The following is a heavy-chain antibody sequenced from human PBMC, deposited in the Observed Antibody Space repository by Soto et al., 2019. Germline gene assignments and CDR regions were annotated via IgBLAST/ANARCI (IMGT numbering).Heavy chain of an antibody. CDR3: ARTSRENIAEAGYGMDV. J-gene: IGHJ6*01. CDR1: GDTFTGYW. Sequence: GESLRIWCNVSGDTFTGYWIGWVRQMPGKGLEWMGIIYPGDSDARYSPSFQGQVTISADKSISTAYLQWSSLKASDTAMYYCARTSRENIAEAGYGMDVWGQGTTVTVSS. D-gene: IGHD6-13*01. CDR2: IYPGDSDA. V-gene: IGHV5-51*01.